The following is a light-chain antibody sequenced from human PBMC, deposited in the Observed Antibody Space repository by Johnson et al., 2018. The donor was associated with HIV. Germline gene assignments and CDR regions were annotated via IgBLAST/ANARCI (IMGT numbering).Light chain of an antibody. CDR3: GTWDSSLSAYV. Sequence: QSVLTQPPSVSAAPGQKLTISCSGSSSNIGNNYVSWYQQLPGTAPKLLIYDNNKRPSGIPARFSGSKSGTSATLGITGLQTGDEADYYCGTWDSSLSAYVFGTGTKVTVL. CDR1: SSNIGNNY. V-gene: IGLV1-51*01. CDR2: DNN. J-gene: IGLJ1*01.